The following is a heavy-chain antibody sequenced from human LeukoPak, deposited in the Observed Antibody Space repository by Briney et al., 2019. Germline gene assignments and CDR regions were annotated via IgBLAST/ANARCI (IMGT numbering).Heavy chain of an antibody. V-gene: IGHV3-30*04. CDR2: ISYDGSNK. D-gene: IGHD5-24*01. J-gene: IGHJ4*02. Sequence: GGSQRLSCAASGFTFSSYAMHWVRQAPGKGLEWVAVISYDGSNKYYADSVKGRFTISRDNSKNTLYLQMNSLRAEDTAVYYCARVEMATIELGYWGQGTLVTVSS. CDR3: ARVEMATIELGY. CDR1: GFTFSSYA.